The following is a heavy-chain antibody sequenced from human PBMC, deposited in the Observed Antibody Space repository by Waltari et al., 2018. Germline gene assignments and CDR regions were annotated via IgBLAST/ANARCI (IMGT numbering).Heavy chain of an antibody. V-gene: IGHV3-74*01. J-gene: IGHJ6*02. D-gene: IGHD6-13*01. CDR1: GFTFSRFW. CDR2: LDSDGTRE. CDR3: AKVAPRTYRSPVPGRDYYYGMDV. Sequence: EVRLVESGGGLVQPGESLRLSCAASGFTFSRFWMHWVRQAPGRGLVWVERLDSDGTRERYADAVKGRFTIARDNAKNTLYLQMKRLRVEDTAVYYCAKVAPRTYRSPVPGRDYYYGMDVWGQGTTVTVFS.